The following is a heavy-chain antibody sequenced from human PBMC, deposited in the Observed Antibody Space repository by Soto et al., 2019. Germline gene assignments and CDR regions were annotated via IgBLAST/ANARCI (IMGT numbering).Heavy chain of an antibody. Sequence: GGSLRLSCAASGFTFSSYAMSWVRQAPGKGLEWVSAISGSGGSTYYADSVKGRFTISRDNSKKTLYLQMNSLRAEDTAVYYCAKVISSRGDTAMVYGGDYYDSSGYYYFDYWGQGTLVTVSS. J-gene: IGHJ4*02. D-gene: IGHD3-22*01. CDR2: ISGSGGST. CDR3: AKVISSRGDTAMVYGGDYYDSSGYYYFDY. V-gene: IGHV3-23*01. CDR1: GFTFSSYA.